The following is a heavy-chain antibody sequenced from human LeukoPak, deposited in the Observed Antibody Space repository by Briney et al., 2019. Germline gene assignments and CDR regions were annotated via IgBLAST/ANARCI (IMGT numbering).Heavy chain of an antibody. CDR3: AGAKWRRSASDAFDI. CDR2: TRNKANSYTT. V-gene: IGHV3-72*01. CDR1: GFTFSDHY. Sequence: GGSLRLSCAASGFTFSDHYMDWVRQAPGKGLEWVGRTRNKANSYTTEYAASVKGRFTISRDDSKNSPYLQMNSLKTEDTAVYYCAGAKWRRSASDAFDIWGQGTMVTVSS. D-gene: IGHD1-26*01. J-gene: IGHJ3*02.